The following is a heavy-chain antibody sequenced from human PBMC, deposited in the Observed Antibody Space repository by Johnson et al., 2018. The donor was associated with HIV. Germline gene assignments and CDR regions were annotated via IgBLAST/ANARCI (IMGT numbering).Heavy chain of an antibody. CDR3: AKGRYGGAFDI. V-gene: IGHV3-20*04. CDR2: IDWNGGRQ. D-gene: IGHD5-18*01. Sequence: VQLVESGGGVVQPGGSLRLSCAASGFTFDDYGMSWVRQAPGKGLEWVSGIDWNGGRQGYADSVKGRSTISRDNSKDMLYLQMNSLRAEDMAVYYCAKGRYGGAFDIWGQGTMVTVSS. CDR1: GFTFDDYG. J-gene: IGHJ3*02.